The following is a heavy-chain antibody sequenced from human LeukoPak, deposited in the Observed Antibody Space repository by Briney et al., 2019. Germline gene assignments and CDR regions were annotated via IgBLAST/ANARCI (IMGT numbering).Heavy chain of an antibody. CDR3: AKGRKSYYYGMDV. J-gene: IGHJ6*02. V-gene: IGHV3-23*01. CDR2: IIGSGGST. Sequence: GGSLRLSCAASGFTFSSFAMSWVRQAPGKGLEWVSGIIGSGGSTYYADSVKGQFTISRDNSKNTLYLQMNSLRAEDTAVYHCAKGRKSYYYGMDVWGQGTTVTVSS. CDR1: GFTFSSFA.